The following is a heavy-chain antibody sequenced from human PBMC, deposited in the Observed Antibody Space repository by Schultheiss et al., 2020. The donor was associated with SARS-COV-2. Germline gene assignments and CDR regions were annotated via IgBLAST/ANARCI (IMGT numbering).Heavy chain of an antibody. V-gene: IGHV4-59*12. J-gene: IGHJ5*02. CDR2: IYYSGST. D-gene: IGHD1-26*01. CDR1: GGSISSYY. Sequence: SETLSLTCTVSGGSISSYYWSWLRQPPGKGLEWIGYIYYSGSTNYNPSLKSRVTISVDTSKNQFSLKLSSVTAADTAVYYCARAVDGALTTSGQGTLVTVSS. CDR3: ARAVDGALTT.